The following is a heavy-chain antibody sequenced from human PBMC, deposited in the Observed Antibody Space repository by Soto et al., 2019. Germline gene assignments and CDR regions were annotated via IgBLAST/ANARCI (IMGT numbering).Heavy chain of an antibody. Sequence: QVQLQESGPGLVKPSETLSLTCTVSGGSISSYYWSWIRQPPGKGLEWIGYIYYSGSTKYNPSLKSRVTRSVDTSKNQFSLKLTSVTAADTAVYYCAREGGSYYDSRYFDLWGRGTLVTVSS. CDR3: AREGGSYYDSRYFDL. CDR2: IYYSGST. D-gene: IGHD1-26*01. V-gene: IGHV4-59*01. CDR1: GGSISSYY. J-gene: IGHJ2*01.